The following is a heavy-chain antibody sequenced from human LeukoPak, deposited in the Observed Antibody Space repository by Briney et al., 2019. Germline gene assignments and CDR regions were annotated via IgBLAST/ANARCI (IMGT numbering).Heavy chain of an antibody. D-gene: IGHD2-15*01. Sequence: GGSLTLSCAASGFTFSTYKMNWVRQAPGKGLEWVSSISLSTDYTYYVDSVKGRFTISRNNAKNSLYLQMNNLGAEDTAVYYCARESAVATTKSLDYWGQGTLVTVSS. CDR2: ISLSTDYT. CDR3: ARESAVATTKSLDY. V-gene: IGHV3-21*01. CDR1: GFTFSTYK. J-gene: IGHJ4*02.